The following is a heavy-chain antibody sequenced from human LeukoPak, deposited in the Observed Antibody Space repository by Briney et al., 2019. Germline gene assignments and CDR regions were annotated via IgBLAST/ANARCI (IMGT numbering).Heavy chain of an antibody. CDR1: GGSISSYY. D-gene: IGHD2-2*01. Sequence: SETLSLTCTVSGGSISSYYWSWIRQPPGKGLEWIGYIYYSGSTNYNPSLKSRVTISVDTSKNQFSLKLSSVTAADTAVYYCARWGSYCSSTSCYVGSYYYYMDAWGKGTTVTISS. J-gene: IGHJ6*03. CDR2: IYYSGST. V-gene: IGHV4-59*01. CDR3: ARWGSYCSSTSCYVGSYYYYMDA.